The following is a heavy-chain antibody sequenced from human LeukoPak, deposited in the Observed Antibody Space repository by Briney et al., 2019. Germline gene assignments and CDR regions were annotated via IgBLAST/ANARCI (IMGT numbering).Heavy chain of an antibody. CDR2: INPNSGGT. V-gene: IGHV1-2*02. J-gene: IGHJ4*02. CDR3: ARRRVTIFGVVPVDY. CDR1: GYTFTGYY. D-gene: IGHD3-3*01. Sequence: ASVKVSCKASGYTFTGYYMHWVRQAPGQGLEWMGWINPNSGGTNYAQKFQGRVTMTRDTSISTAYMELSRLRPDDTAVYYCARRRVTIFGVVPVDYWGQGTLVTVSS.